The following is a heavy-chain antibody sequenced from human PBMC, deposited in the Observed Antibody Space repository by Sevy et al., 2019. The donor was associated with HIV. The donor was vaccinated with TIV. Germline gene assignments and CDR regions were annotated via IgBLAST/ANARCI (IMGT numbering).Heavy chain of an antibody. CDR1: GFSVSGKW. CDR2: IYNVGTI. Sequence: GGSLRLSCAASGFSVSGKWMSWVRQAPGKGLEWVSVIYNVGTIDYADSVKGRFTISRDVSKNTLHLQMNSLRTEDTALYYCVRQKLSGARAWAFDLWGQRTMVTVSS. D-gene: IGHD7-27*01. J-gene: IGHJ3*01. CDR3: VRQKLSGARAWAFDL. V-gene: IGHV3-66*04.